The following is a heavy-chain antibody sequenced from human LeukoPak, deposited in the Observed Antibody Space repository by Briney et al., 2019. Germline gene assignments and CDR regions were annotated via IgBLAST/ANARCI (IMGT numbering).Heavy chain of an antibody. J-gene: IGHJ4*02. CDR3: ARGTSYYYDSSGYCPNCDY. CDR1: GFTFSSYA. V-gene: IGHV3-30*01. Sequence: GGSLRLSCAASGFTFSSYAMHWVRQAPGKGLEWVAVISYDGSNKYYADSVKGRFTISRDNSKNTLYLQMNSLRAEDTAVYYCARGTSYYYDSSGYCPNCDYWGQGTLVTVSS. CDR2: ISYDGSNK. D-gene: IGHD3-22*01.